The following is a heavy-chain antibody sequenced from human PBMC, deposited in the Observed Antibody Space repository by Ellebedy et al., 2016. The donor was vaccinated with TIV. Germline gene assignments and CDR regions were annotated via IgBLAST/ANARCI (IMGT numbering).Heavy chain of an antibody. V-gene: IGHV3-30*18. J-gene: IGHJ4*02. CDR3: AKDRTPGDVYWVFDN. Sequence: GESLKISCAASGFTFSSYSMHWVRQAPGKGLEWVAALSYDGSNEYYGDSVKGRFTISRDNSKRTVDLQMNSLRAEDTAVYFCAKDRTPGDVYWVFDNWGQGTLVSVSS. CDR2: LSYDGSNE. CDR1: GFTFSSYS. D-gene: IGHD2-21*01.